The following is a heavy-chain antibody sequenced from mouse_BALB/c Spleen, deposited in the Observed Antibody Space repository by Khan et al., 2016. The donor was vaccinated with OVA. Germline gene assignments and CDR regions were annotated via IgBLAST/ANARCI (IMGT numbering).Heavy chain of an antibody. CDR3: ARTARIEY. CDR2: ISYSGST. Sequence: EVQLVESGPGLVKPSQSLSLICTVIGHSITSGYGWNWIRQFPGNKPEWMGYISYSGSTNYNLPLKSRISITRDTSKNRFFMQLSSVTTGDTATYYCARTARIEYWGQGTTLTVSS. V-gene: IGHV3-2*02. D-gene: IGHD1-2*01. CDR1: GHSITSGYG. J-gene: IGHJ2*01.